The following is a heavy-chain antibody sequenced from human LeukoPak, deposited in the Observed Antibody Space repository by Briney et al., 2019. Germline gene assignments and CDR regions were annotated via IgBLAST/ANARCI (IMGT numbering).Heavy chain of an antibody. CDR1: GVTFSSYG. CDR3: AGDVLLRWRGEGGRVVMDV. CDR2: IWYDGGNK. D-gene: IGHD3-3*01. J-gene: IGHJ6*02. Sequence: GGSLILSCEASGVTFSSYGMHWVRQAPGKGLEWVAVIWYDGGNKYYADSVKGRFTISRDNSKNTLYMQMNSLRAEDTAVYYCAGDVLLRWRGEGGRVVMDVGGQSPTVTVS. V-gene: IGHV3-33*01.